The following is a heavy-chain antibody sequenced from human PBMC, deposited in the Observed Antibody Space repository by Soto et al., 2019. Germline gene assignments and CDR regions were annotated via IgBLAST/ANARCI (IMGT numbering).Heavy chain of an antibody. D-gene: IGHD3-16*02. V-gene: IGHV4-30-4*01. CDR1: GGSIDDINSY. CDR2: IHNTGNT. Sequence: QVQLQESGPGLVMPSQTLSLTCAVSGGSIDDINSYWTWIRQSPGRSPEWIGYIHNTGNTFYSPSLNRRLAISIDRSKSQFSLKLSAVTAADTGFYCCARSTYGEGYPHFFADWGQGTLVTVSS. J-gene: IGHJ4*02. CDR3: ARSTYGEGYPHFFAD.